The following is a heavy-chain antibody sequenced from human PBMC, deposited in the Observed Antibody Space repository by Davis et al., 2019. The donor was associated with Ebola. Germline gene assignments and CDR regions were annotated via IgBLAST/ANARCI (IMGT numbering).Heavy chain of an antibody. J-gene: IGHJ6*02. V-gene: IGHV4-39*07. Sequence: MPSETLSLTCTVSGGSISSSSYYWSWIRQPPGKGLEWIGEINHSGSTNYNPSLKSRVTISVDTSKNQFSLKLSSVTAADTAVYYCARGGGYGGYGMDVWGQGTTVTVSS. CDR1: GGSISSSSYY. D-gene: IGHD5-12*01. CDR3: ARGGGYGGYGMDV. CDR2: INHSGST.